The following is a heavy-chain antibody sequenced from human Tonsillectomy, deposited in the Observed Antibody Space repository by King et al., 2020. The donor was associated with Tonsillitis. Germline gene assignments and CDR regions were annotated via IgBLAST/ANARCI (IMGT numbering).Heavy chain of an antibody. D-gene: IGHD6-19*01. V-gene: IGHV3-21*01. Sequence: VQLVESGGGLVKPGGSLKLSCAASGFTFSTYSMNWVRQAPGKGLEWVSSISSSSSFIYYADSVKGRFTISRDNSKNSLYLKMNSLRAEDTALYYCARDPGRAVAEDWYFDLWGRGTLVTVSS. CDR1: GFTFSTYS. CDR2: ISSSSSFI. J-gene: IGHJ2*01. CDR3: ARDPGRAVAEDWYFDL.